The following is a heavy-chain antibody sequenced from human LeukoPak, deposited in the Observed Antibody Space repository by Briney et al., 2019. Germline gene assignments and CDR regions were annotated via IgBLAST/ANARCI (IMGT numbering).Heavy chain of an antibody. D-gene: IGHD2-2*01. CDR3: ARVSRDGYQRPWLCDY. Sequence: TSETLSLTCTVSGGSISSGDYYWSWIRQPPGKGLEWIGYIYYSGSTYYNPSLKSRVTISVDTSKNQFSLKLSSVTAADTAVYYCARVSRDGYQRPWLCDYWGQGTLVTVSS. V-gene: IGHV4-30-4*08. CDR2: IYYSGST. CDR1: GGSISSGDYY. J-gene: IGHJ4*02.